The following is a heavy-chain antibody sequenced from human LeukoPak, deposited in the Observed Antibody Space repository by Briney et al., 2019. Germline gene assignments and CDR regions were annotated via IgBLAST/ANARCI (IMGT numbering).Heavy chain of an antibody. V-gene: IGHV3-74*01. CDR3: ARASTNTFNI. CDR1: GSPLSTSW. D-gene: IGHD2/OR15-2a*01. J-gene: IGHJ3*02. CDR2: INTDGSST. Sequence: GGSLRLSCEVSGSPLSTSWMHWVRQAPGKGLVWVSRINTDGSSTVHADSVRGRFTISRDSAKNTVYLQMNSLRAEDTATYYCARASTNTFNIWGQGTLVTVSS.